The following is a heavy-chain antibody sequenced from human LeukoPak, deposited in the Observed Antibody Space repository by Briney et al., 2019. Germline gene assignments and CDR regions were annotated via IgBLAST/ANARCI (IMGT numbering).Heavy chain of an antibody. V-gene: IGHV4-59*01. Sequence: KASETLSLTCTVSGGSISSYYWSWIRQPPGKGLEWMMNLYYSGSTNYNPSHKNRVTISVGTSNNQFSLKVSSVTAADTAVYYCSRSVSGYYCGGSCPPLDYYHTDVWGKGTTVTSP. CDR3: SRSVSGYYCGGSCPPLDYYHTDV. D-gene: IGHD2-15*01. J-gene: IGHJ6*03. CDR1: GGSISSYY. CDR2: LYYSGST.